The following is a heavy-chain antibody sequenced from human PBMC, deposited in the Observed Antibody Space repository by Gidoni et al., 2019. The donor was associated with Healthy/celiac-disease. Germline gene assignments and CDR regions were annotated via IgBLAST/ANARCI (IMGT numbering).Heavy chain of an antibody. J-gene: IGHJ6*02. D-gene: IGHD5-12*01. V-gene: IGHV1-69*02. CDR1: GGTFSSYT. Sequence: QVQLVQSGAEVKKPGSSVKVSCKASGGTFSSYTISWVRQAPGQGLEWMGRIIPILGIANYAQKFQGRVTITADKSTSTAYMELSSLRSEDTAVYYCARPRGLRPQGAVDYYYYYXXXVWGQGTTVTVSS. CDR3: ARPRGLRPQGAVDYYYYYXXXV. CDR2: IIPILGIA.